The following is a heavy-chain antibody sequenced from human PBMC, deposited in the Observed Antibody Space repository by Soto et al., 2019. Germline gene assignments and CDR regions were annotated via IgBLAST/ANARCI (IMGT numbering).Heavy chain of an antibody. Sequence: LRLSCAASGFTFSSYAMSWVRQAPGKGLEWVSAISGSGGSTYYADSVKGRFTISRDNSKNTLYLQMNSLRAEDTAVYYCAKPRLRYYYYGMDVWGQGTTVTVSS. CDR2: ISGSGGST. CDR3: AKPRLRYYYYGMDV. V-gene: IGHV3-23*01. D-gene: IGHD5-12*01. J-gene: IGHJ6*02. CDR1: GFTFSSYA.